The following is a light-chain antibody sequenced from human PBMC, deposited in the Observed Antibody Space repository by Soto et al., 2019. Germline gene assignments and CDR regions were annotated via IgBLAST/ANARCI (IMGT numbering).Light chain of an antibody. V-gene: IGKV1-9*01. Sequence: DIQLTQSPSFLSASVGDRVTITCRASQGISSYSAWFQQKPGKAPKLLIYAASTLESGVPSRFSGSGSGTEFTLTISSLQPEDFATYYCQQFNSYPPALAFGQGTKVEIK. J-gene: IGKJ1*01. CDR1: QGISSY. CDR2: AAS. CDR3: QQFNSYPPALA.